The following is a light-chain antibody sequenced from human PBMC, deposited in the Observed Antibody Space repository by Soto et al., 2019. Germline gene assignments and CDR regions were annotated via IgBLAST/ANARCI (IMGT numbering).Light chain of an antibody. CDR1: ASNLGGNP. Sequence: QYVLTQPPSVSGTPGQKVSISCSGSASNLGGNPVNWYQHLPGAAPKLLIYTNHQRPSGVPDRFSGSKSGASASLAISGLRSEDEADFYCAAWDDSLNAVVFGGGTKVTVL. CDR2: TNH. V-gene: IGLV1-44*01. CDR3: AAWDDSLNAVV. J-gene: IGLJ2*01.